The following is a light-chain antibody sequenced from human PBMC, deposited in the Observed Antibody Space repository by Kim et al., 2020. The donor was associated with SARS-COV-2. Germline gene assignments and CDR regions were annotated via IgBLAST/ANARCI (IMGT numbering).Light chain of an antibody. CDR2: KTS. CDR3: QQYNSYPWT. V-gene: IGKV1-5*03. CDR1: QSISDW. J-gene: IGKJ1*01. Sequence: GDRVTITCRASQSISDWLAWYQQRPGKAPNLLIYKTSSLQSEVPSRFSGSGSGTEFTLSINSLQPDDFATYYCQQYNSYPWTFGQGTKVDIK.